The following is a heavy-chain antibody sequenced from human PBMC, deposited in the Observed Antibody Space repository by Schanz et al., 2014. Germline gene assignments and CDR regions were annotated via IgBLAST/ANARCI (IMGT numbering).Heavy chain of an antibody. J-gene: IGHJ6*02. CDR3: VKDLQRELLRDDHYYGMDV. Sequence: EVQLVESGGGLVQPGGSLRLSCAASGFTFTTNAMSWVRQPPGKGLEWVSAISGNGGSTYFADSVKGRFTISRDNSKNTLSLQMNSLRAEDTAVYYCVKDLQRELLRDDHYYGMDVWGQGTTVTVSS. V-gene: IGHV3-23*04. CDR1: GFTFTTNA. CDR2: ISGNGGST. D-gene: IGHD1-26*01.